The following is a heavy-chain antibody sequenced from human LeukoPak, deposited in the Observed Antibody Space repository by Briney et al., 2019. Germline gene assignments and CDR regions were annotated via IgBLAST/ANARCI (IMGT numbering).Heavy chain of an antibody. D-gene: IGHD3-22*01. CDR1: GFTFSSYG. J-gene: IGHJ4*02. CDR2: IWYDGSNK. CDR3: AKDSSGYYLDY. Sequence: PGRSLRLSCAASGFTFSSYGTHWVRQAPGKGLEWVAVIWYDGSNKYYADSVKGRFTISRDNSKNTLYLQMTSLRAEDTAVYYCAKDSSGYYLDYWGQGTLVTVSS. V-gene: IGHV3-33*06.